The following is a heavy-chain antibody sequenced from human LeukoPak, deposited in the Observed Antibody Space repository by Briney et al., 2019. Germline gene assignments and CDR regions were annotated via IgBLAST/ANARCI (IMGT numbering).Heavy chain of an antibody. CDR2: MNPNSGNT. CDR3: ASSYDTPTRVDY. D-gene: IGHD3-9*01. J-gene: IGHJ4*02. Sequence: ASVKVSCKASGYTFSSYDINWVRQATGQGLEWMGWMNPNSGNTGYAQKFQGRLNMTRNTSISTAYMELSSLRSEDTAVYYCASSYDTPTRVDYWGQGTLVTVSS. V-gene: IGHV1-8*01. CDR1: GYTFSSYD.